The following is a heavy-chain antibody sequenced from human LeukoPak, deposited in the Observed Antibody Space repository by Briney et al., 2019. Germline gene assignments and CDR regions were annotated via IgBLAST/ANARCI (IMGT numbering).Heavy chain of an antibody. V-gene: IGHV3-21*01. J-gene: IGHJ4*02. CDR1: GFTFSTYS. Sequence: SGGSLRLSCAASGFTFSTYSMNWVRQAPGKGLEWVSSITSSSIYIYYADSVKGRFTISRDNAKNSLYLQMNSLRAEDTAVYYCARAFRPGIADYWGQGTLVTVSS. CDR2: ITSSSIYI. D-gene: IGHD6-13*01. CDR3: ARAFRPGIADY.